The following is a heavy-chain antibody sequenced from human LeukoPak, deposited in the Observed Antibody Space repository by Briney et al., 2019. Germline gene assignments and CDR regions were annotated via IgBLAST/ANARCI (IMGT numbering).Heavy chain of an antibody. CDR3: ARVCGGSCYGTDY. CDR2: ISSSSYI. Sequence: MPGGSLRLSCAASGFTFSSYSMNWVRQAPGKGLEWVSSISSSSYIYYADSVKGRFTISRDNAKNSLYLQMNSLRAEDTAVYYCARVCGGSCYGTDYWGQGTLVTVSS. D-gene: IGHD2-15*01. CDR1: GFTFSSYS. J-gene: IGHJ4*02. V-gene: IGHV3-21*01.